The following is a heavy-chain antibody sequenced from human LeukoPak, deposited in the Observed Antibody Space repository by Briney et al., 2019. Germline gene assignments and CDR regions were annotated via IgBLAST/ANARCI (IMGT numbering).Heavy chain of an antibody. J-gene: IGHJ4*02. V-gene: IGHV1-18*01. CDR2: ISTYNGDT. CDR3: ARPMTLVGATLPGY. Sequence: ASVKVSCKASGYTFTSYGISWVRQAPGQGLEWMGWISTYNGDTNYAQKLQGRVTMTTDTSTNTAYLVLRSLRSDDTAVYYCARPMTLVGATLPGYWGQGTLVTVSS. D-gene: IGHD1-26*01. CDR1: GYTFTSYG.